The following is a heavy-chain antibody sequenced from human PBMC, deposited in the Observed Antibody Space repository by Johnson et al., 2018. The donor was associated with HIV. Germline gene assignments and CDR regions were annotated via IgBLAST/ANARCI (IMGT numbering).Heavy chain of an antibody. D-gene: IGHD2-21*01. V-gene: IGHV3-30*02. CDR1: EFTFSSYG. Sequence: QVQLVESGGGVVQPGGSLRLSCAASEFTFSSYGMHWVRQAPGKGLEWVAVIRYDGRNKYYPDSVKGRFTISRDNSKYTLYLHMNNLTTEDTAVYYCAKLGGEDGFDIWGQGTMVTVSS. CDR2: IRYDGRNK. CDR3: AKLGGEDGFDI. J-gene: IGHJ3*02.